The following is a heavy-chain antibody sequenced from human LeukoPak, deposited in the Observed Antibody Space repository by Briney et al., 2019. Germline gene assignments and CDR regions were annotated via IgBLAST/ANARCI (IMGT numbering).Heavy chain of an antibody. CDR3: AREVSSAGAFDI. CDR2: IIPIFGTA. V-gene: IGHV1-69*13. Sequence: SVKVSCKASGGTFSSYAISWVRQAPGQGLEWMGGIIPIFGTANYAQKFQGRVTITADESTSTAYMELSSLRSEDTAVYYCAREVSSAGAFDIWGQGTMVTVSS. J-gene: IGHJ3*02. D-gene: IGHD1-14*01. CDR1: GGTFSSYA.